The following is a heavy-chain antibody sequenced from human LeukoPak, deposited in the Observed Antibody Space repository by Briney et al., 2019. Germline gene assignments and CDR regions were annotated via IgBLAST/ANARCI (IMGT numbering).Heavy chain of an antibody. J-gene: IGHJ4*02. V-gene: IGHV3-23*01. CDR2: INTRADEI. D-gene: IGHD2-15*01. CDR3: ARDHAGSGRAFDY. Sequence: GGSLRLSCAASGFTFSSYAMSWVRQAPGKGLEWVSTINTRADEIHYADSVRGRFTIFRDNSMNTLYLQMNSLGVEDTAVYYCARDHAGSGRAFDYWGQGTLVTVSS. CDR1: GFTFSSYA.